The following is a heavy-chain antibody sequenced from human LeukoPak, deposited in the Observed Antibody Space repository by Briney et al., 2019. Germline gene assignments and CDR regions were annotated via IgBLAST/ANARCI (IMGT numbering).Heavy chain of an antibody. D-gene: IGHD5-24*01. CDR3: ARDRSRDGYRVWYFDL. J-gene: IGHJ2*01. V-gene: IGHV1-2*02. CDR2: INPNSGGT. Sequence: GASVKVSCKASGYTFTGYYMHWVRQAPGQGLEWMGWINPNSGGTNYAQKFQGRVTMTRDTSISTAYMELSRLRSEDTAVYYCARDRSRDGYRVWYFDLWGRGTLVTVSS. CDR1: GYTFTGYY.